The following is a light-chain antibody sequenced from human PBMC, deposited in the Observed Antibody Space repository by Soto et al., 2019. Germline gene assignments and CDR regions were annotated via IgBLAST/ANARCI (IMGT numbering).Light chain of an antibody. Sequence: DIQLTQSPSFLSASVGDRVTITCRASKGIASYLAWYQQKPGKAPKLLIYAASTLQSGVPSRFSGSGSGTELTLTISSLHPEDFATYYCQRLKSYPRTFGQGTKGEI. CDR2: AAS. J-gene: IGKJ1*01. CDR3: QRLKSYPRT. CDR1: KGIASY. V-gene: IGKV1-9*01.